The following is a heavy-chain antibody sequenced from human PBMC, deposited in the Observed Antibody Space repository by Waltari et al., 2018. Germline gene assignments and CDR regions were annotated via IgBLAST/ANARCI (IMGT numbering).Heavy chain of an antibody. J-gene: IGHJ3*02. V-gene: IGHV4-61*02. CDR3: ARDGVGATRGAFDI. Sequence: QVQLQESGPGLVKPSQTLSLTCTVSGGSISSGSYYWSWIRQPAGKGLEWIGRIYTSGSTNSNPALKRRVTISVDTSKNQFSLKLSSVTAADTAVYYCARDGVGATRGAFDIWGQGTMVTVSS. D-gene: IGHD1-26*01. CDR1: GGSISSGSYY. CDR2: IYTSGST.